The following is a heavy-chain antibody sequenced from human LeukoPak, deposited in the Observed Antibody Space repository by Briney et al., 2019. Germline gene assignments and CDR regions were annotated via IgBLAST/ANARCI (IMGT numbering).Heavy chain of an antibody. D-gene: IGHD6-6*01. J-gene: IGHJ6*03. CDR3: ARDRHYYYYYYMDV. CDR1: GGSISSHY. Sequence: SETLSLTCTVSGGSISSHYWSWIRQPPGKGLGWIGYIYYSGSTNYNPSLKSRVTISVDTSKNQFSLKLSSVTAADTAVYYCARDRHYYYYYYMDVWGKGTTVTVSS. CDR2: IYYSGST. V-gene: IGHV4-59*11.